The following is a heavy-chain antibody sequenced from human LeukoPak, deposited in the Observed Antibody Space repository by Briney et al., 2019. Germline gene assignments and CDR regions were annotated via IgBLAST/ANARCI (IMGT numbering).Heavy chain of an antibody. CDR3: ARGPPLYSSSWYFDY. Sequence: ASVKVSCKVSGYTLTELSMHWVRQAPGKGLEWMGGFDPEDGETIYAQKFQGRVTMTEDTSTDTAYMELSRLRSDDTAVYYCARGPPLYSSSWYFDYWGQGTLVTVSS. V-gene: IGHV1-24*01. D-gene: IGHD6-13*01. CDR2: FDPEDGET. CDR1: GYTLTELS. J-gene: IGHJ4*02.